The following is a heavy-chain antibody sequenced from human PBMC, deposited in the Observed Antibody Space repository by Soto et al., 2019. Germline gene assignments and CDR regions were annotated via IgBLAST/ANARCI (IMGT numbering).Heavy chain of an antibody. D-gene: IGHD3-22*01. Sequence: SETLSLTCAVSGGSISSGDYYWSWIRQPPGKGLEWIGYMYSSGSTHYNPSLKSRVTISIDTSKNQFSLKLSSVTAADKAVYYCAIVNVLDSSGYGMSDYWAQGTLVTVSS. CDR1: GGSISSGDYY. J-gene: IGHJ4*02. CDR3: AIVNVLDSSGYGMSDY. CDR2: MYSSGST. V-gene: IGHV4-30-4*01.